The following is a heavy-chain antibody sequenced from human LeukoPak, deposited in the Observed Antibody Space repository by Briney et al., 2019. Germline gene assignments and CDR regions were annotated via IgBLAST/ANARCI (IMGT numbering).Heavy chain of an antibody. V-gene: IGHV3-21*01. CDR2: ISSSSSYI. Sequence: GGSLRLSCAASGFTFSSYSMNWVRQAPGKGLEWVSSISSSSSYIYYADSVKGRFTISRDNAKNSLYLQMNSLRAEDTAVYYCARVGLAVAGSGLDYGGQGTLVTVSS. J-gene: IGHJ4*02. D-gene: IGHD6-19*01. CDR1: GFTFSSYS. CDR3: ARVGLAVAGSGLDY.